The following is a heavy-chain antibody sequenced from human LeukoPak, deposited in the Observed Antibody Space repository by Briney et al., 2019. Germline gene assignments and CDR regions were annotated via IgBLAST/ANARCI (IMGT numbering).Heavy chain of an antibody. CDR3: ARGGYYGSGSYRRLDY. J-gene: IGHJ4*02. Sequence: PSETLSLTCTVSGGSISGYYWSWIRQPPGKGLEWIGHIYYSGSTNYNPSLKSRVTISVDTSKNQFSLKLSSVTAADTAVYYCARGGYYGSGSYRRLDYWGQGTLVTVSS. CDR1: GGSISGYY. CDR2: IYYSGST. V-gene: IGHV4-59*12. D-gene: IGHD3-10*01.